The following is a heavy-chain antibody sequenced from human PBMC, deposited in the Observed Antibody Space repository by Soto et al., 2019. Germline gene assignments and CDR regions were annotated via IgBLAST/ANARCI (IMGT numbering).Heavy chain of an antibody. J-gene: IGHJ6*02. Sequence: QVQLVQSGNEVKKPGASVKVSCKASGFSFSAYYIYWVRQAPGQGLEWIGWINPNSGGTNNAQKFQARATIPRDTSTSTVYMDLSALIPDDTAVYYCARSLLDEYSSSWRSAYYGMDVWGQGTTVTVSS. CDR2: INPNSGGT. D-gene: IGHD6-13*01. CDR1: GFSFSAYY. V-gene: IGHV1-2*02. CDR3: ARSLLDEYSSSWRSAYYGMDV.